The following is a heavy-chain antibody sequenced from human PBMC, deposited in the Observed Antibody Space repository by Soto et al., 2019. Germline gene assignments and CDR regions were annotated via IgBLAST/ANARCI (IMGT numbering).Heavy chain of an antibody. CDR3: AGSYSSSWTYYYYYGMYV. CDR1: GDSVSNGDYS. Sequence: SETLSLTYSCSGDSVSNGDYSWSWVRQPQGKGLEWIGYIYYIGRPYYNPSLQSRVTISMDTSKNQVSLKLSSVTAADTAVYYCAGSYSSSWTYYYYYGMYVWGQGTTVTVSS. J-gene: IGHJ6*02. D-gene: IGHD6-13*01. CDR2: IYYIGRP. V-gene: IGHV4-30-4*01.